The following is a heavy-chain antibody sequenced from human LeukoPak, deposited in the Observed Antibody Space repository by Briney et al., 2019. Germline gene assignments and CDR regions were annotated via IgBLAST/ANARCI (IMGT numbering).Heavy chain of an antibody. CDR1: GFAFSSYA. CDR3: ARGLPYYDSSGYYPHFDY. D-gene: IGHD3-22*01. V-gene: IGHV3-30*04. J-gene: IGHJ4*02. CDR2: ISYDGSTK. Sequence: GGSLRLSCAASGFAFSSYAMHWVRQAPGKGLEWVAVISYDGSTKYYADSVKGPFTISRDTSKSTLYLQMNSLRAEDTAVYYCARGLPYYDSSGYYPHFDYWGQGTLVTVSS.